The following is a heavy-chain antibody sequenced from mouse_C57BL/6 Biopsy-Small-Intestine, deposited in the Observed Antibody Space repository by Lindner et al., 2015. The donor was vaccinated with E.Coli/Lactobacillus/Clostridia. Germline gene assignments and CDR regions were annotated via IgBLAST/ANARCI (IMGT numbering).Heavy chain of an antibody. CDR2: IWTGGGT. CDR1: GFSLTSYA. CDR3: ARYYYGSSYWCFDV. Sequence: VQLQESGPGLVAPSQSLSITCTVSGFSLTSYAISWVRQPPGKGLEWLGVIWTGGGTNYNSALKSRLSISKDNSKSQVFLKMNSLQTDDTARYYCARYYYGSSYWCFDVWGTGTTVTVSS. D-gene: IGHD1-1*01. J-gene: IGHJ1*03. V-gene: IGHV2-9-1*01.